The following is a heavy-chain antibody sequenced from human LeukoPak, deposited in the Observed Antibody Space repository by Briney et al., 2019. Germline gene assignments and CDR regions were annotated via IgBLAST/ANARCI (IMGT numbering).Heavy chain of an antibody. Sequence: SETLSLTCTVSGGSISSSAYYWSWIRQPPGKGLEWIGYVYSSGSTNYNPSVKSRVTISVDTSKNQFSLKLSSVTAADTAVYYCARHSPLEYCSGGSCYPYFDYWGQGTLVTVSS. CDR3: ARHSPLEYCSGGSCYPYFDY. D-gene: IGHD2-15*01. V-gene: IGHV4-61*05. CDR1: GGSISSSAYY. J-gene: IGHJ4*02. CDR2: VYSSGST.